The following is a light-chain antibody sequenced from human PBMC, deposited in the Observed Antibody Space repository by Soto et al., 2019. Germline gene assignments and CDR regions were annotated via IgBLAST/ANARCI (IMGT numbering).Light chain of an antibody. V-gene: IGKV3-11*01. CDR3: QQRSNWPA. J-gene: IGKJ4*01. Sequence: EIALTQSPATLSLSPGESATLSCRASQSVNSNLAWYQQKPGQAPRLLIYDASRRATGIPARFSGTGSGTDFPLTISSLEPEDFAVYYCQQRSNWPAFGGGTKVEIK. CDR1: QSVNSN. CDR2: DAS.